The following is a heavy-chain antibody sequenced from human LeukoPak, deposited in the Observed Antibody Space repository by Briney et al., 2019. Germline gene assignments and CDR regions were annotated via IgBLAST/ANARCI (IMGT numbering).Heavy chain of an antibody. CDR1: GGSISSGSYY. CDR2: IYTSGST. Sequence: SQTLSLTCTVSGGSISSGSYYWSWIRQPAGKGLEWIGRIYTSGSTNHNPSLKSRVTISVDTSKNQFSLKLSSVTAADTTVYYCATTYYYDSSGYYRDYWGQGTLVTVSS. V-gene: IGHV4-61*02. D-gene: IGHD3-22*01. J-gene: IGHJ4*02. CDR3: ATTYYYDSSGYYRDY.